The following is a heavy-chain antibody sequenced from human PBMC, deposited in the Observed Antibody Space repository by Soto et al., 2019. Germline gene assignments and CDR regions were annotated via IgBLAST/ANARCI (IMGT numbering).Heavy chain of an antibody. V-gene: IGHV1-18*01. CDR3: ARDYCGGDCYTQSFHY. CDR1: GFSFSTYG. CDR2: ISGYNGNT. Sequence: QVPLVQSGTEVKTPGASVKVSCKASGFSFSTYGFSWVRQAPGQGLEWMGWISGYNGNTKYAQKFQGRVSMTTDTSTSTAYMELRSLRSDDTAVYYCARDYCGGDCYTQSFHYWGQGTLVTVSS. D-gene: IGHD2-21*02. J-gene: IGHJ4*02.